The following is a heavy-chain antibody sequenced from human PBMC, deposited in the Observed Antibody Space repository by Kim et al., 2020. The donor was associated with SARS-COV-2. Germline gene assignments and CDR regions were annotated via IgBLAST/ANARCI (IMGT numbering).Heavy chain of an antibody. J-gene: IGHJ5*02. D-gene: IGHD3-3*01. V-gene: IGHV4-59*01. CDR3: ARVGLRSLWYDFEAWFDP. Sequence: KSRVTISVATSENQFSLKLSSVTAADTAVYYCARVGLRSLWYDFEAWFDPWGQGTLVTVSS.